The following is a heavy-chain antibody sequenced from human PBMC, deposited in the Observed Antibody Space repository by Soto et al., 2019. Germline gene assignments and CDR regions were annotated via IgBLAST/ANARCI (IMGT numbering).Heavy chain of an antibody. J-gene: IGHJ6*02. CDR2: IIPLFGTT. CDR3: ARAVLSSSRPSYYEYGMDV. V-gene: IGHV1-69*06. CDR1: GGTFSSNS. D-gene: IGHD3-16*01. Sequence: QVQLVQSGAEVKRPGSSVKVSCKASGGTFSSNSINWVRQAPGQGLEWMGSIIPLFGTTDYAQNFQGRVTISADKFTNTAYMELSSLRSEDTAVYFCARAVLSSSRPSYYEYGMDVWGQGNTVTVSS.